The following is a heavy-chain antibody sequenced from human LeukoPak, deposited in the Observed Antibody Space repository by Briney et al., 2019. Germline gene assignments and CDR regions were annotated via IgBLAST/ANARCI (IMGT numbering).Heavy chain of an antibody. D-gene: IGHD3-3*01. CDR2: INWNGGST. J-gene: IGHJ4*02. V-gene: IGHV3-20*04. Sequence: PGGSLRLSCAASGFTFGDYGMSWVRQAPGKGLEWVSGINWNGGSTGYADSVKGRFTISRDNAKNSLYLQMNSLRAEDTALYYCARDTPTYYDFWSGYSNYYFDYWGQGTLVTVSS. CDR1: GFTFGDYG. CDR3: ARDTPTYYDFWSGYSNYYFDY.